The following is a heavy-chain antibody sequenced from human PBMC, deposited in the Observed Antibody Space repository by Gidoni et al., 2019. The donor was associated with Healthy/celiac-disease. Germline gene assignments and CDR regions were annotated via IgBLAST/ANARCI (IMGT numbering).Heavy chain of an antibody. V-gene: IGHV4-38-2*02. CDR3: ALYYYDSSGYEPLPGVLRNYFDY. CDR2: IYHSGST. CDR1: GYSISSGYY. J-gene: IGHJ4*02. Sequence: QVQLQESGPGLVKPSETLSLTCTVSGYSISSGYYWGWIRQPPGKGLEWIGSIYHSGSTYYNPSLKSRVTISVDTSKNQFSRKLSSVTAADTAVYYCALYYYDSSGYEPLPGVLRNYFDYWGQGTLVTVSS. D-gene: IGHD3-22*01.